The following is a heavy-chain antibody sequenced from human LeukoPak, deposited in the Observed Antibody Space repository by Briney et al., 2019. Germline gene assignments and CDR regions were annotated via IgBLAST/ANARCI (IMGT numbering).Heavy chain of an antibody. CDR3: ARVGVGYSYGAAFDY. J-gene: IGHJ4*02. CDR2: INHSGST. Sequence: PSETLSLTCGVSGGSISSTNWWSWVRQPPGKGLEWIGEINHSGSTNYNPSLKSRVTISVDTSKNQFSLKLSSVTAADTAVYYCARVGVGYSYGAAFDYWGQGTLVTVSS. CDR1: GGSISSTNW. D-gene: IGHD5-18*01. V-gene: IGHV4-4*02.